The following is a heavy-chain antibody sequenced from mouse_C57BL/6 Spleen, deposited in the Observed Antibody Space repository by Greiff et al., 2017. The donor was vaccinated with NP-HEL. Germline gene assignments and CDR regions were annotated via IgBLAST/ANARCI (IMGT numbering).Heavy chain of an antibody. CDR2: IWRGGST. D-gene: IGHD2-4*01. V-gene: IGHV2-5*01. J-gene: IGHJ3*01. Sequence: VQGVESGPGLVQPSQSLSITCTVSGFSLTSYGVHWVRQSPGKGLEWLGVIWRGGSTDYNAAFMSRLSITKDNSKSQVFFKMNSLQADDTAIYYCAKRKDDYDGFAYWGQGTLVTVSA. CDR1: GFSLTSYG. CDR3: AKRKDDYDGFAY.